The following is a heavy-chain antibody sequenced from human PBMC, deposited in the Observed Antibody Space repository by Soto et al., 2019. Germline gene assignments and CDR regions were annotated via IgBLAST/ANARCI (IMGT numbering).Heavy chain of an antibody. D-gene: IGHD3-10*01. J-gene: IGHJ3*02. Sequence: GGSLRLSCAASGFTFSSCGMHWVRQAPGKGLEWVAVISYDGSNKYYADSVKGRFTIPRDNSKNTLYLQMNSLRAEDTAVYYCARDYYGSGSPYFGAFDIWGQGTMVTVSS. CDR2: ISYDGSNK. CDR3: ARDYYGSGSPYFGAFDI. V-gene: IGHV3-30*03. CDR1: GFTFSSCG.